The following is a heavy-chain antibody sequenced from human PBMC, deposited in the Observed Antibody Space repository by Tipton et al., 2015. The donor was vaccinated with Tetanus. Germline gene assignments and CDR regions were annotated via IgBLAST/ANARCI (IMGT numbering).Heavy chain of an antibody. CDR2: SWCDGTDT. CDR1: GFIFSSYG. CDR3: AREADCSGGSCFSGDFDN. V-gene: IGHV3-33*01. J-gene: IGHJ4*02. Sequence: SLRLSCAASGFIFSSYGIHWVRQAPGKGLEWVAVSWCDGTDTYYAESVRGRFTLSRDNSKNTLYLQMNSLRVDDTAVYYCAREADCSGGSCFSGDFDNWGQGTQVTVSS. D-gene: IGHD2-15*01.